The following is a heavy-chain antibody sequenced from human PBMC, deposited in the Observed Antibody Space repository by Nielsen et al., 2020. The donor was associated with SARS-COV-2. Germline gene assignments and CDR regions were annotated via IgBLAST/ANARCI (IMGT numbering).Heavy chain of an antibody. CDR1: GYTFTGYY. V-gene: IGHV1-2*06. CDR2: INPNTGGT. Sequence: ASVKVSCKASGYTFTGYYMHWVRQAPGQGLEWMGLINPNTGGTNYAQKFQGSVTMTRDTSISTAYMELSRLRSDDTAVYYCARDFTMVRGVIPGWFDPWGQGTLVTVSS. CDR3: ARDFTMVRGVIPGWFDP. J-gene: IGHJ5*02. D-gene: IGHD3-10*01.